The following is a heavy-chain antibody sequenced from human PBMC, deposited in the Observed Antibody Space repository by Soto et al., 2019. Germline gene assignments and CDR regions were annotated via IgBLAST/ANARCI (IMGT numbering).Heavy chain of an antibody. CDR2: VLGGGGST. CDR3: ARKGPPRYAFDI. J-gene: IGHJ3*02. CDR1: GFTFSSYA. Sequence: EVQLLESGGGLVQPGGSLRLSCAASGFTFSSYAMSWVRQTPGKGLEWVSGVLGGGGSTFYADSVKGRFTISRDNSKNTLYVQMNSLRAEDTAIYSCARKGPPRYAFDIWGQGTMVTVSS. V-gene: IGHV3-23*01. D-gene: IGHD3-16*02.